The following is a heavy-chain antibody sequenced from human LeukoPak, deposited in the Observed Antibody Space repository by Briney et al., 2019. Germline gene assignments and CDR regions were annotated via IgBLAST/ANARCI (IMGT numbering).Heavy chain of an antibody. CDR1: GYTFIDYY. J-gene: IGHJ4*02. V-gene: IGHV1-2*02. Sequence: AASVKVSCKASGYTFIDYYIHWVRQAPGQGLEWMAWINPNSGDTKYAQMFQGRVTVTRDTSISTAYMELSGLRSDDTAVFYCAILVYGSGSYYFDYWGQGTLLTVSS. D-gene: IGHD3-10*01. CDR3: AILVYGSGSYYFDY. CDR2: INPNSGDT.